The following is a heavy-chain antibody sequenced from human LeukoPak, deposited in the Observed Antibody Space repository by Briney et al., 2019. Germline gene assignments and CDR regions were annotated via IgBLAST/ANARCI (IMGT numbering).Heavy chain of an antibody. CDR1: GGSISSYY. CDR3: ARSSEGRYYYDSSGFSYYYYYMDV. Sequence: PSETLSLTCTVSGGSISSYYWSWIRQPPGKGLEWIGYIYYSGSTYYTPSLRSRVTISVDTSKNQFSLKLSSVTAADTAVYYCARSSEGRYYYDSSGFSYYYYYMDVWGKGTTVIVSS. V-gene: IGHV4-59*01. D-gene: IGHD3-22*01. CDR2: IYYSGST. J-gene: IGHJ6*03.